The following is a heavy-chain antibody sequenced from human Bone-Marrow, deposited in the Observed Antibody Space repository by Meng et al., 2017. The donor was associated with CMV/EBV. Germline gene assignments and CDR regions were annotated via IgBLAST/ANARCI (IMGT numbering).Heavy chain of an antibody. CDR2: INPNSGGT. Sequence: ASVKVSCKASGYTFTGYYMHWVRQAPGQGLEWMGWINPNSGGTNYAQKFQGRVTMTRDTSISTAYMELSRLRSDDTAVYYCASSHYYGSGVIGDWFDPWGQGTLVTVSS. CDR3: ASSHYYGSGVIGDWFDP. CDR1: GYTFTGYY. D-gene: IGHD3-10*01. V-gene: IGHV1-2*02. J-gene: IGHJ5*02.